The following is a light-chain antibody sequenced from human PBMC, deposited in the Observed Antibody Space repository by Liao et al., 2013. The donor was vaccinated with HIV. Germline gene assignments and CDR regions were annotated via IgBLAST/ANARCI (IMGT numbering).Light chain of an antibody. CDR2: QDT. Sequence: SYDLTQPPSVSVSPGQTANITCSGDYLGDKYVSWYQQRPGRSPVLVIYQDTKRPPGIPERFSGSNSGNTATLTVSGTQAVDEADYYCQAWDVSTHVLFGGGTSLTVL. V-gene: IGLV3-1*01. J-gene: IGLJ2*01. CDR3: QAWDVSTHVL. CDR1: YLGDKY.